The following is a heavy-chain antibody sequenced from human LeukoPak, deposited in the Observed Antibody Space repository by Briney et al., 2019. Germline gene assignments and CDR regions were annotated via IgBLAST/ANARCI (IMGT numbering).Heavy chain of an antibody. CDR3: ARDQVLQYYYDSSGYPKGKTFDY. J-gene: IGHJ4*02. D-gene: IGHD3-22*01. Sequence: GASVKVSCKASRYTFTGYYMHWVRQAPGQGLEWMGIINPSCGSTSYAQKFQGRVTMTRDTSTSTVYMELSSLRSEDTAVYYCARDQVLQYYYDSSGYPKGKTFDYWGQGTLVTVSS. CDR2: INPSCGST. CDR1: RYTFTGYY. V-gene: IGHV1-46*01.